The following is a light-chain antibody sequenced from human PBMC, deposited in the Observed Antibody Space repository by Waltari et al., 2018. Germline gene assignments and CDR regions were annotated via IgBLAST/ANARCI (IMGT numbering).Light chain of an antibody. V-gene: IGKV1-39*01. CDR3: QQSYSVPLT. Sequence: TCRTSQSISTYLKWYQHKPGKAPTLLSNAASILQSGVPSRFSSSGSGTEFTLTISSLQPEDSATYYCQQSYSVPLTFGGGTKVEI. CDR1: QSISTY. J-gene: IGKJ4*01. CDR2: AAS.